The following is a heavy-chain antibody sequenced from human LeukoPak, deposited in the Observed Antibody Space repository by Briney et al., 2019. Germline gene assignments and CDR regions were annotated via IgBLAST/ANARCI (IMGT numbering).Heavy chain of an antibody. D-gene: IGHD6-6*01. V-gene: IGHV3-53*01. CDR3: AKSSGGTAYYYYMDV. Sequence: QPGGSLRLSCAASGFNVDSNYMSWVRQAPGKGLEWVSVIYSGGKTLYTDSVEGRFTISRDTSKNTLDLQMNSLRAEDTAVYYCAKSSGGTAYYYYMDVWGKGTTVIVSS. CDR1: GFNVDSNY. CDR2: IYSGGKT. J-gene: IGHJ6*03.